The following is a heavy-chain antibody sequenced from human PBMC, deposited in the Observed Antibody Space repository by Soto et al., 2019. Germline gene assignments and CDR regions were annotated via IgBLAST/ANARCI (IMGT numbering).Heavy chain of an antibody. CDR3: ARDRDYDFWSGTNYWYFDL. J-gene: IGHJ2*01. CDR2: ISYDGSNK. CDR1: GFTFSSYA. D-gene: IGHD3-3*01. V-gene: IGHV3-30-3*01. Sequence: QVQLVESGGGVVQPGRSLRLSCAASGFTFSSYAMHWVRQAPGKGLEWVAVISYDGSNKYYADSVKGRFTISRDNSKNTLYLQMNSLRAEDTAVCYCARDRDYDFWSGTNYWYFDLWGRGTLVTVSS.